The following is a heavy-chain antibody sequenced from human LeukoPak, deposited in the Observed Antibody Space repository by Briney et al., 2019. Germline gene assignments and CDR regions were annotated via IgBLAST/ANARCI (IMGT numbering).Heavy chain of an antibody. CDR1: GFTFSSYA. CDR3: AKPDPKRSSSIYYFDY. D-gene: IGHD6-6*01. Sequence: PGGSLRLSCAASGFTFSSYAMSWVRQAPGKGLEWVSAISGSGGSTYYADSVKGRFTISRDNSKNTLYLQMNSLRAEDTAVYYCAKPDPKRSSSIYYFDYWGQGTLVTVSS. J-gene: IGHJ4*02. V-gene: IGHV3-23*01. CDR2: ISGSGGST.